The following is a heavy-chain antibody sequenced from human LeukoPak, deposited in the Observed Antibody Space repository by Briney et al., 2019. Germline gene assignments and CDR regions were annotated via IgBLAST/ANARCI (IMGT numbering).Heavy chain of an antibody. D-gene: IGHD3-16*01. Sequence: SETLSLTCAVYGGSFSGYYWSWIRQPPGKGLEWIGEINHSGSTNYNPSLKSRVTISVDTSKNQFSLKLGSVTAADTAVYYCARGGPGGSRYYYYYYGMDVWGQGTTVTVSS. CDR1: GGSFSGYY. J-gene: IGHJ6*02. V-gene: IGHV4-34*01. CDR2: INHSGST. CDR3: ARGGPGGSRYYYYYYGMDV.